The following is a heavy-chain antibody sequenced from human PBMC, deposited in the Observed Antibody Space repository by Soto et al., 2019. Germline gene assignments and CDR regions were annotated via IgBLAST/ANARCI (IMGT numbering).Heavy chain of an antibody. CDR1: GFTFSSYG. V-gene: IGHV3-30*03. CDR2: ISYDRSNK. D-gene: IGHD3-22*01. J-gene: IGHJ4*02. Sequence: QVQLVESGGGVVQPGRSLRLSCAASGFTFSSYGMHWARQAPGKGLEWVAVISYDRSNKYYADSVKGRFTISRDNSKNTLYLQMNSLRAEDTAVYYCARKTLTYYYDSSASYWGQGTLVTVSS. CDR3: ARKTLTYYYDSSASY.